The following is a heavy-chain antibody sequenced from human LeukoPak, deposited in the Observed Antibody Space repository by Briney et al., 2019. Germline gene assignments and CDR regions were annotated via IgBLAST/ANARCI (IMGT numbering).Heavy chain of an antibody. CDR1: GGSFSGHY. D-gene: IGHD3-22*01. CDR3: ARVSMIVVVNWFDP. Sequence: PSETLSLTCAVYGGSFSGHYWSWIRQPPGKGLEWVGEINHSGSTNYNPSLKSRVTISVDPDKNQFSLKLSSVTAADTAGYYCARVSMIVVVNWFDPWGQGTLVTVSS. V-gene: IGHV4-34*01. CDR2: INHSGST. J-gene: IGHJ5*02.